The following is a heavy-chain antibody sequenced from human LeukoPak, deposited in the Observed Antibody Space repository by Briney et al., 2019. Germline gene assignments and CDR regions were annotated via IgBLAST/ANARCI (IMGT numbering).Heavy chain of an antibody. D-gene: IGHD3-10*01. V-gene: IGHV1-8*01. CDR1: GYTFTSYD. Sequence: ASVKVSCKASGYTFTSYDINWVRQATGQGLEWMGWMNPNSGITGYAQKFQGRVTMTRNTSISTAYMELSSLRSEDTAVYYCARSMVRGAPNWFDPWGQGTLVTVSS. J-gene: IGHJ5*02. CDR3: ARSMVRGAPNWFDP. CDR2: MNPNSGIT.